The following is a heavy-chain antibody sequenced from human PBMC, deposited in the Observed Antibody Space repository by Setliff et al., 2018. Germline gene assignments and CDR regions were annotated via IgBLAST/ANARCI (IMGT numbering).Heavy chain of an antibody. D-gene: IGHD3-16*01. CDR2: INANSGGT. V-gene: IGHV1-2*06. J-gene: IGHJ3*02. CDR1: GYTFTLYY. Sequence: ASVKVSCKAAGYTFTLYYLHWVRQATGQGLEWMGRINANSGGTNYEQKFQGRVTMTRDTSISTAYMDLSRLRSDDTAVYYCARDRVWGTLDAFDIWGQGTVVTVSS. CDR3: ARDRVWGTLDAFDI.